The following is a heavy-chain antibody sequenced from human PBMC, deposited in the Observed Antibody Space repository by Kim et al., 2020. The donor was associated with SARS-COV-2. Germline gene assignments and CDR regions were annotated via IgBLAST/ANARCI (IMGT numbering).Heavy chain of an antibody. CDR3: ARGDYKDYSWLAP. CDR2: ISTYNGET. J-gene: IGHJ5*02. CDR1: GYTFISYG. V-gene: IGHV1-18*04. Sequence: ASVKVSCKASGYTFISYGINWVRQAPGQGLEWMGWISTYNGETNYAQKFQGRVTMTTDTSTTTVDMELTSLRSDDSAVYFCARGDYKDYSWLAPWGQGTLVTVSS. D-gene: IGHD4-4*01.